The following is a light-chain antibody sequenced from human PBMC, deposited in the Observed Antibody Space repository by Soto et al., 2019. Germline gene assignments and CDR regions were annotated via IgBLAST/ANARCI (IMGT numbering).Light chain of an antibody. CDR3: SSYTGGSTYV. J-gene: IGLJ1*01. CDR1: SSDIGGYKY. V-gene: IGLV2-14*01. Sequence: QSVLTQPVSVSGSPGQSIAISCTGTSSDIGGYKYVSWYQQHPGKAPKLMIYDVSNRPSGVSNRFSGSKSGNTATLTISGLQGEDEAAYYCSSYTGGSTYVFGTGTKGTVL. CDR2: DVS.